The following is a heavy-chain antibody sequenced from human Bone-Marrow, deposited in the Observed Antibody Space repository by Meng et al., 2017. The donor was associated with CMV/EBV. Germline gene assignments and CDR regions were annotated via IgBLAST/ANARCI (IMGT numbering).Heavy chain of an antibody. CDR1: GITVSSNY. Sequence: GASLKISCAASGITVSSNYINWIRQATGKGLEWVSVIYTAGSTYYADSMKGRFTVSRDNSKNTVYLQVNTLRAEDPAIYYCAMARPGRGWAMDVWGQGTKVTVSS. CDR3: AMARPGRGWAMDV. J-gene: IGHJ6*02. V-gene: IGHV3-53*01. D-gene: IGHD1-26*01. CDR2: IYTAGST.